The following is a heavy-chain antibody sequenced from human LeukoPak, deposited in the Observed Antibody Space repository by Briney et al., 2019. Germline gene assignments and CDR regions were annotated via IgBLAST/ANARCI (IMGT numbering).Heavy chain of an antibody. CDR1: GFTFSSYG. V-gene: IGHV3-33*06. CDR3: AKKGGFGYGGDWYFDL. CDR2: IWYDGSNK. J-gene: IGHJ2*01. D-gene: IGHD4-23*01. Sequence: GGSLRLSCAAPGFTFSSYGMHWVRQAPGKGLEWVAVIWYDGSNKYCADSVKGRFTISRDNSKNTLYLQMNSLRAEDTAVYYCAKKGGFGYGGDWYFDLWGRGTLVTVSS.